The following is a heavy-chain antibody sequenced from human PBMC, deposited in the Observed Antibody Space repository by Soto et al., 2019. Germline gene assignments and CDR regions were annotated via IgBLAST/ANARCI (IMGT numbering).Heavy chain of an antibody. Sequence: HPGGSLRFSCAASGFTFSIYAMSWVRQSPGKGLEWVSAISGSGGSTYYADSVKGRFTISRDNSKNTLYLQMNSLRAEDTAVYYCARDCDCGSTGCYARGFSYYWGQGTFVTVSS. CDR1: GFTFSIYA. J-gene: IGHJ4*02. D-gene: IGHD2-2*01. CDR2: ISGSGGST. V-gene: IGHV3-23*01. CDR3: ARDCDCGSTGCYARGFSYY.